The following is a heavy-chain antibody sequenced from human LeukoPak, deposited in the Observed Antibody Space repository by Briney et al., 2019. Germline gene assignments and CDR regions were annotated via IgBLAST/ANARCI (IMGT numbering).Heavy chain of an antibody. CDR2: IYYSGST. D-gene: IGHD3-22*01. Sequence: SETLSLTCTVSGGSISSYYWSWIRQPPGKGLEWIGYIYYSGSTNYNPSLKSRVTISVDTSKNQFSLKLSSVTAADTAVYYCARVRGYYDSSGYTPGLLDVWGKGTTVTVSS. CDR1: GGSISSYY. J-gene: IGHJ6*04. V-gene: IGHV4-59*01. CDR3: ARVRGYYDSSGYTPGLLDV.